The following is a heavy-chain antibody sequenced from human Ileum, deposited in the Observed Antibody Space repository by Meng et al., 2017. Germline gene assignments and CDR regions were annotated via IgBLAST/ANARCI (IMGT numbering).Heavy chain of an antibody. CDR2: INHSATT. CDR3: ARSERSVYWYFDL. CDR1: GGSFSADY. J-gene: IGHJ2*01. Sequence: VQLRQWGAGLVRPSEPLSLTWGVYGGSFSADYWTWIRQPPGKGLEWIGEINHSATTYYSPSLMGRVSVSVDTSKNQFSLKLTSVTAADTAVYYCARSERSVYWYFDLWGRGTLVTVSS. V-gene: IGHV4-34*01. D-gene: IGHD1-26*01.